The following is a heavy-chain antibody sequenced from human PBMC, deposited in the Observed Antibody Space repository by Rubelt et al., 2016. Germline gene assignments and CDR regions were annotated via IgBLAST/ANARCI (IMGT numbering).Heavy chain of an antibody. Sequence: QVQLVQSGAEVKKPGASVKVSCKASGYTFTGYYLHWVRQAPGQGLEWMGWINPNSGGTTYAQKFQGRVTMTRETAISTADMELSRLRSDDTAVYYCARDDWGYWGQGTLVTVSS. D-gene: IGHD3-9*01. CDR2: INPNSGGT. CDR3: ARDDWGY. CDR1: GYTFTGYY. J-gene: IGHJ4*02. V-gene: IGHV1-2*02.